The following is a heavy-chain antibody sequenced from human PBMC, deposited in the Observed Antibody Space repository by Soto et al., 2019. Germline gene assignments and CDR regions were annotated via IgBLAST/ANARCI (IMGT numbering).Heavy chain of an antibody. CDR2: INAGYGNT. Sequence: ASVKVSCKASGYTFSSYAMHWVRQAPGQRLEWMGWINAGYGNTKSSQKFQDRVTISRDTSASTAYMELTSLRSEDTAVHYCARDTGDGTFDFWGQGTLVTVSS. CDR3: ARDTGDGTFDF. J-gene: IGHJ4*02. D-gene: IGHD7-27*01. CDR1: GYTFSSYA. V-gene: IGHV1-3*01.